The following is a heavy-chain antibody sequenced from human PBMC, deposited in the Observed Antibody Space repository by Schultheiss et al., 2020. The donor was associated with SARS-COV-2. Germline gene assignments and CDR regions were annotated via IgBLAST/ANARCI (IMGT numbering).Heavy chain of an antibody. CDR3: AKEGRIVGAVTGPLEN. Sequence: GGSLRLSCAASGFTFSSYSMNWVRQAPGKGLEWISYISSSADTIYYSDSVKGRFTISRDNSKDTLFLQMNSLRADDSAVYYCAKEGRIVGAVTGPLENWGQGSLVTVSS. V-gene: IGHV3-48*04. J-gene: IGHJ4*02. D-gene: IGHD1-26*01. CDR1: GFTFSSYS. CDR2: ISSSADTI.